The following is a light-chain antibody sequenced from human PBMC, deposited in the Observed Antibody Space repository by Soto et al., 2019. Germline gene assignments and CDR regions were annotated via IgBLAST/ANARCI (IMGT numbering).Light chain of an antibody. V-gene: IGLV2-14*01. Sequence: QSALTQPASVSGSPGQSITISCTGTSSDIGGYNYVLWFQQHPGKAPKLIIYEVSNRPSGVSNRFSGSKSGNTASLTISGLQAEDEADYYCGSYTSSSTVVFGGGTKLTVL. CDR1: SSDIGGYNY. CDR3: GSYTSSSTVV. J-gene: IGLJ2*01. CDR2: EVS.